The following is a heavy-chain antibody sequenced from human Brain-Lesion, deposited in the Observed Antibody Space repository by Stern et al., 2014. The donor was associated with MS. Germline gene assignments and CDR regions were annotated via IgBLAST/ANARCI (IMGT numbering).Heavy chain of an antibody. CDR3: ARDRGSRSSSPGRYYYGMDV. V-gene: IGHV4-59*01. J-gene: IGHJ6*02. D-gene: IGHD6-13*01. CDR2: IYFSGSP. CDR1: GDSISSYY. Sequence: QVQLQESGPGLVKPSETLSLTCAVSGDSISSYYWNWLRQPPGKGLEWFGYIYFSGSPRYNHCLKSRVNISVSQSQKPFSPKRISVTAAGTAVYYCARDRGSRSSSPGRYYYGMDVWGQGTTVTVSS.